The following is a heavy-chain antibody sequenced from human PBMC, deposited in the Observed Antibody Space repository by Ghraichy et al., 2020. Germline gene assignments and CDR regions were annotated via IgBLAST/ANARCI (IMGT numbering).Heavy chain of an antibody. D-gene: IGHD2-21*02. CDR3: ARGSDFDQRYFDY. J-gene: IGHJ4*02. CDR2: ISYDGKKE. CDR1: GFTFNRYS. V-gene: IGHV3-30*14. Sequence: GGSLRLSCAAFGFTFNRYSLHWVRQAPDKGLEWVALISYDGKKEYYAESVKGRFTISRDNSKNTMSLQMNSLRPEDTAVYYSARGSDFDQRYFDYWGQGALVIVSS.